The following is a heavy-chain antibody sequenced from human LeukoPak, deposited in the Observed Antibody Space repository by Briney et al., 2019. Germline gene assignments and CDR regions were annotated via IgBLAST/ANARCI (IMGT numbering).Heavy chain of an antibody. CDR1: GGSISSYY. J-gene: IGHJ5*02. CDR3: ARELSITMVRGVITWFDP. V-gene: IGHV4-59*12. D-gene: IGHD3-10*01. CDR2: IYYSGST. Sequence: PSETLPLTCTVSGGSISSYYWSWIRQPPGKGLEWIGYIYYSGSTNYNPSLKSRVTISVDTSKNQFSLKLSSVTAADTAVYYCARELSITMVRGVITWFDPWGQGTLVTVSS.